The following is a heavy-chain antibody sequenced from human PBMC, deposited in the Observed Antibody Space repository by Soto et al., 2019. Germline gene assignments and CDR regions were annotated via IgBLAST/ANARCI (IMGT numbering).Heavy chain of an antibody. CDR3: AKDGTLFGVVTHFDY. Sequence: EVQLLESGGGLVQPGGSLRLACAGSGFTFSNYAMSWVRQAPGKGLEWVSVIGGSGGSTYYADSVRGRFTVSRDNSKNTVLLQLNSLRAEDTALYYCAKDGTLFGVVTHFDYWGQGTLVTVSS. CDR2: IGGSGGST. D-gene: IGHD3-3*01. J-gene: IGHJ4*02. V-gene: IGHV3-23*01. CDR1: GFTFSNYA.